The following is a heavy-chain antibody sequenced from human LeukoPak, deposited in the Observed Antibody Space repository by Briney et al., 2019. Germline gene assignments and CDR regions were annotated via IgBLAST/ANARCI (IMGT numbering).Heavy chain of an antibody. D-gene: IGHD3-10*02. V-gene: IGHV3-48*03. CDR3: AELGITMIGGV. Sequence: PGGSLSLSCAASGFTFCSYEMNWVRPAPGKGLVWVSYISSSGSNIYYADSVRGRFTISRDNAKSSLYLQMHSLRAEDTAVYYCAELGITMIGGVWGKGTTVTISS. J-gene: IGHJ6*04. CDR1: GFTFCSYE. CDR2: ISSSGSNI.